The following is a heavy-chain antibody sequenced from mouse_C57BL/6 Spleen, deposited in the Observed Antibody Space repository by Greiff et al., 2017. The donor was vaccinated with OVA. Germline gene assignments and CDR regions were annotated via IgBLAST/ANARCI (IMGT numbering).Heavy chain of an antibody. CDR3: AREEFYYGNYGFDY. Sequence: QVQLQQPGTELVKPGASVKLSCKASGYTFTSYWMHWVKQRPGQGLEWIGYINPSNGGTNYNEKFKSKATLTVDKSSSTAYMQLSSLTSEDSAVYYGAREEFYYGNYGFDYWGQGTTLTVAS. J-gene: IGHJ2*01. CDR2: INPSNGGT. D-gene: IGHD2-1*01. V-gene: IGHV1-53*01. CDR1: GYTFTSYW.